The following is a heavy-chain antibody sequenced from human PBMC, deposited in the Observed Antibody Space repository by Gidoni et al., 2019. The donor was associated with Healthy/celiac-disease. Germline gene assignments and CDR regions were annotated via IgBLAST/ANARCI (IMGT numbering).Heavy chain of an antibody. V-gene: IGHV3-30*18. CDR2: ISYDGSNK. D-gene: IGHD6-13*01. J-gene: IGHJ4*02. CDR1: GFTFSSYG. CDR3: AKDHSEAAAGLGFDY. Sequence: QVQLVESGGGVVQPGRSLRLSCAAPGFTFSSYGMHWVRQAPGKGLEWVAVISYDGSNKYYADSVKGRFTISRDKSKNTLYLQMNSLRAEDTAVYYCAKDHSEAAAGLGFDYWGQGTLVTVSS.